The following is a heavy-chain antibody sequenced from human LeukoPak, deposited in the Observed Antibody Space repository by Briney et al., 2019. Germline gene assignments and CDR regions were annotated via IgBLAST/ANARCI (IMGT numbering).Heavy chain of an antibody. J-gene: IGHJ4*02. Sequence: GASVTVSCKASGGTFSSYAISWVRQAPGQGLEWMGGIIPIFGTANYAQKFQGRVTITTDESTSTAYMELSSLRSEDTAVYYCARGSYCSSTSCHQYYFDYWGQGTLVTVSS. D-gene: IGHD2-2*01. CDR3: ARGSYCSSTSCHQYYFDY. CDR2: IIPIFGTA. V-gene: IGHV1-69*05. CDR1: GGTFSSYA.